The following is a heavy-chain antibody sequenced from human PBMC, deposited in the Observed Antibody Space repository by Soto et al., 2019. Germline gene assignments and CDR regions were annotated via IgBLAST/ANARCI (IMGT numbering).Heavy chain of an antibody. Sequence: ESGGGLVQPGGSLRLSCAASGFTFSSYSMNWVRQAPGKGLEWVSYISSSSSTIYYADPVKGRFTISRDNAKNSLYLQMNSLRAEDTAVYYCARDPAAGYYYYYMDVWGKGTTVTVSS. V-gene: IGHV3-48*01. J-gene: IGHJ6*03. CDR2: ISSSSSTI. CDR3: ARDPAAGYYYYYMDV. D-gene: IGHD6-25*01. CDR1: GFTFSSYS.